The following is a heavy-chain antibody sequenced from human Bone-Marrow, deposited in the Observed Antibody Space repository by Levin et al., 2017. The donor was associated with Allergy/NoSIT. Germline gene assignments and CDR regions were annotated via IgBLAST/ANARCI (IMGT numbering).Heavy chain of an antibody. Sequence: PGGSLRLSCAASAFSVSSNFFNWVRQAPGKGLEWVSLIHPDGTTHYSDSVKGRFTISRDNSKNTLYLQMNSLRADDTAVYYCAGGKGYLIDYWGQGTLVTVSS. V-gene: IGHV3-53*01. CDR1: AFSVSSNF. CDR3: AGGKGYLIDY. CDR2: IHPDGTT. D-gene: IGHD5-12*01. J-gene: IGHJ4*02.